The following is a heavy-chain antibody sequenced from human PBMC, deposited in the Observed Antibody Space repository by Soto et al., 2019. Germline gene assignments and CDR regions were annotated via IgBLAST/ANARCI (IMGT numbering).Heavy chain of an antibody. V-gene: IGHV4-34*01. Sequence: PSETLSLTCAVYGGSFSGYYWTWIRQPPGTGLEWIGEINHSGSTNYNPSLKGRVTISVDTSKNQFSLKLTSVTAADTAVYYCAGEGSTSRLGYYYGMDVWGQGTTVTVSS. CDR3: AGEGSTSRLGYYYGMDV. CDR2: INHSGST. D-gene: IGHD2-2*01. J-gene: IGHJ6*02. CDR1: GGSFSGYY.